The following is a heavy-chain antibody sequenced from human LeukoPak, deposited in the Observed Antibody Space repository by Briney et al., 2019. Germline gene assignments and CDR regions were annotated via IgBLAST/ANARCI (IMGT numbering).Heavy chain of an antibody. V-gene: IGHV5-51*01. Sequence: GESLKISCKGSGYSFTTYWIGWVRQMPGKGLEWMGIIYPGDSDTRYSPSFQGQVTISADKSISTAYLQWSSLRASDTAMYYCARPHYYDSIGYYFDYWGQGTLVTVSS. CDR2: IYPGDSDT. CDR3: ARPHYYDSIGYYFDY. J-gene: IGHJ4*02. D-gene: IGHD3-22*01. CDR1: GYSFTTYW.